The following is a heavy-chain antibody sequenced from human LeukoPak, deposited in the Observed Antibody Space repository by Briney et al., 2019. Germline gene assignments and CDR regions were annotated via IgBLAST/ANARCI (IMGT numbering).Heavy chain of an antibody. CDR2: INPNSGGT. D-gene: IGHD2-2*01. Sequence: ASVKVSCKASGYTFTGYYMHWVRQAPGQGLEWMGWINPNSGGTNYAQKFQGWVTMTRDTSISTAYMELSRLRSDDTAVYYCARDLSTRGDEDRFDYWGQGTLVTVSS. J-gene: IGHJ4*02. CDR1: GYTFTGYY. V-gene: IGHV1-2*04. CDR3: ARDLSTRGDEDRFDY.